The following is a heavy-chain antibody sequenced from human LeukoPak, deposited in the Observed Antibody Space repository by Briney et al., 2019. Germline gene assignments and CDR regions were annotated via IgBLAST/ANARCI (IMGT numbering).Heavy chain of an antibody. CDR2: ISAYNGNT. Sequence: ASVNVSCKASGYTFSSYGISWVRQAPGQGLEYMGWISAYNGNTNYAQKLQGRVTMTTDTSTSTAYMELRSLRSDDTDVYYCARDLSRQSAAGGYWGQGTLVTVSS. D-gene: IGHD6-13*01. V-gene: IGHV1-18*01. CDR3: ARDLSRQSAAGGY. J-gene: IGHJ4*02. CDR1: GYTFSSYG.